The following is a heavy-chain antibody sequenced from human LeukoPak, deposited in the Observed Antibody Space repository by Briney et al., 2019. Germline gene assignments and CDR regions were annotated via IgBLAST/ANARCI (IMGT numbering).Heavy chain of an antibody. V-gene: IGHV1-8*01. J-gene: IGHJ1*01. Sequence: ASVKVSCKASGYTFTNYDINWVRQATGQGLEWMGWMNPNSGNTNYAQKFQGRVAMTRNTSISTAYMELSSLRSEDTAVYYCARNGQQVRYFQHWGQGTLVTVSS. CDR3: ARNGQQVRYFQH. D-gene: IGHD6-13*01. CDR2: MNPNSGNT. CDR1: GYTFTNYD.